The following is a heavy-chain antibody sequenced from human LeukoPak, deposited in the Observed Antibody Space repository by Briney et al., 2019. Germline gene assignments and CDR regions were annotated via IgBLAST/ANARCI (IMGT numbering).Heavy chain of an antibody. CDR2: IYYSGST. Sequence: PSETLSLTCTVSGGSISSGGYYWSWIRQRPGKGLEWIGYIYYSGSTYYNPSLKSRVTISVDTSKNQFSLKLSSVTAADTAVYYCARDNRAEAGSSTSFCFDYWGQGTLVTVSS. V-gene: IGHV4-31*03. CDR3: ARDNRAEAGSSTSFCFDY. J-gene: IGHJ4*02. CDR1: GGSISSGGYY. D-gene: IGHD2-2*01.